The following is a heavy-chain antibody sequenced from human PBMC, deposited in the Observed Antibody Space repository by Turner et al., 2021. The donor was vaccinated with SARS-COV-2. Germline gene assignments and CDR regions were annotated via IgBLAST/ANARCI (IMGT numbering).Heavy chain of an antibody. CDR3: ARDVGYCSSNSCYTGSHFDY. J-gene: IGHJ4*02. V-gene: IGHV1-3*01. D-gene: IGHD2-2*02. CDR1: GYTFTSYA. Sequence: QVQLVQSGAEVKKPGASVKVSCKASGYTFTSYAMHWVRQAPGQRLEWMGWINAGNGKTKYSQKFQGRVTITRDTSASTAYMELSSLRSEDTAVYYCARDVGYCSSNSCYTGSHFDYWGQGTLVTVSS. CDR2: INAGNGKT.